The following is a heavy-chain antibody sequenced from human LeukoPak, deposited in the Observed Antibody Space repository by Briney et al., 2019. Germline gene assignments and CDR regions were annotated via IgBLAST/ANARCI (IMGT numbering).Heavy chain of an antibody. CDR1: GDSISGSDYY. V-gene: IGHV4-39*01. J-gene: IGHJ4*02. D-gene: IGHD2-2*01. Sequence: SETLSLTCTVSGDSISGSDYYWALIRQPPGKGLEWIGSISYSGSTFFNPSLKSRVTLSVDTSKNQFSLKVTSVTAADTAVYYCAGIPINHCSSTSCSNQYYFDYWGQGTLVTVSS. CDR2: ISYSGST. CDR3: AGIPINHCSSTSCSNQYYFDY.